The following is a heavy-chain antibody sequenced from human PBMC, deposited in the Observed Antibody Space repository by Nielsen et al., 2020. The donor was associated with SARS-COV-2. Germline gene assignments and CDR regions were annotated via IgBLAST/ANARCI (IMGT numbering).Heavy chain of an antibody. CDR1: GFTFSAYW. D-gene: IGHD1-1*01. V-gene: IGHV3-7*01. CDR3: ASLNWVDPTSN. Sequence: GGSLRLSCVASGFTFSAYWMNWVRQAPGKGLELVANIKDDGSARYYVDSVKGRFTISKDNAKNSLYLQMHSLRAEDTAVYFCASLNWVDPTSNWGPGTPVTVSA. CDR2: IKDDGSAR. J-gene: IGHJ4*02.